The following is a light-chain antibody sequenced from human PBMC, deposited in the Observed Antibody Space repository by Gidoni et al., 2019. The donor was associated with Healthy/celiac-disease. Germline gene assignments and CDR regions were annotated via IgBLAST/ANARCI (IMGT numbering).Light chain of an antibody. CDR2: AAS. V-gene: IGKV3-15*01. J-gene: IGKJ1*01. CDR1: QRVSSN. Sequence: EIVMTQSPATLSVSPGERATLSCRASQRVSSNLAWFRQKPGQAPRLLLYAASTRATGIPARFGGSGSGTEFTLTINSLQSEDFAVYYCQQYNNWPWTFGQGTKVEIK. CDR3: QQYNNWPWT.